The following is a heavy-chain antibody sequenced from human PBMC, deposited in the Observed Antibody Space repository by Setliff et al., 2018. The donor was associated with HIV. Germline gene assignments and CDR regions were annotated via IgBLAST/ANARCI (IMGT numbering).Heavy chain of an antibody. V-gene: IGHV1-2*02. CDR2: ITPNSGGT. CDR1: GYSLTDFY. J-gene: IGHJ4*02. D-gene: IGHD3-3*01. Sequence: ASVKVSCKASGYSLTDFYIHWVRQAPGRGLEWMGWITPNSGGTEYAGKFQGRVTLTRDTSINTAYMEVTRLTSDDTAVYYCAGVSSQFSEWRKDYFEYWGRGSLVTVSS. CDR3: AGVSSQFSEWRKDYFEY.